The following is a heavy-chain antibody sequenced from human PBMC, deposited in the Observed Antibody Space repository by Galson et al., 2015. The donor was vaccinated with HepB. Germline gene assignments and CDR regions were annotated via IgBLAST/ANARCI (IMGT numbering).Heavy chain of an antibody. V-gene: IGHV3-7*01. CDR1: GFTFSSYW. Sequence: SLRLSCAASGFTFSSYWMSWVRQAPGKGLEWVANIKQDGSEKYYVDSVKGRFTISRDNAKNSLYLQMNSLRAEDTAVYYCARAFGYSGYDSTYYFDYWGQGTLVTVSS. J-gene: IGHJ4*02. CDR3: ARAFGYSGYDSTYYFDY. CDR2: IKQDGSEK. D-gene: IGHD5-12*01.